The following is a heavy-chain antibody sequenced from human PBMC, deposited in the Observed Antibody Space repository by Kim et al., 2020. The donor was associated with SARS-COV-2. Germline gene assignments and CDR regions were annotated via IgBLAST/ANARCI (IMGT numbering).Heavy chain of an antibody. CDR3: ARDRRGFNPYYGMDV. V-gene: IGHV3-23*01. Sequence: PGGSLRLSCAASGFTFSSYAMSWVRQAPGKGLEWVSGISGNGESTYYADSVKGRFTISRDTSKSTLYLQMNSLRAEDTAVYYCARDRRGFNPYYGMDVWGQGTTVIVSS. CDR2: ISGNGEST. CDR1: GFTFSSYA. D-gene: IGHD3-10*01. J-gene: IGHJ6*02.